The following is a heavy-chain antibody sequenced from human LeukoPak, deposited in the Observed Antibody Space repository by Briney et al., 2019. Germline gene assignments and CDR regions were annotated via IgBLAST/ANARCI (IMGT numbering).Heavy chain of an antibody. CDR2: ISGSGGST. J-gene: IGHJ4*02. V-gene: IGHV3-23*01. CDR1: GFTFSSYA. D-gene: IGHD3-22*01. Sequence: PGGSLRLSCAASGFTFSSYAMSWVRQAPGKGLEWVSAISGSGGSTYYADSVKGRFTISRDNSKNTLYLQMNGLRAEDTAVYYCAKDPPAYYDSSGSLDYWGQGTLVTVSS. CDR3: AKDPPAYYDSSGSLDY.